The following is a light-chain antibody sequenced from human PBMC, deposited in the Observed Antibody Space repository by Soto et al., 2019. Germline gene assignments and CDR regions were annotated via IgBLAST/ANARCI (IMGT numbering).Light chain of an antibody. Sequence: DIQMTQSPSSLSASVGDRVTITCRASQSISSYLNWYQQKPGKAPKLLIYAASSLQSGVPSRFSGSVSGTDFTLTISSLQHEDFATYYCQQSYSTPTFGQGNKLEIK. V-gene: IGKV1-39*01. CDR1: QSISSY. CDR3: QQSYSTPT. J-gene: IGKJ2*01. CDR2: AAS.